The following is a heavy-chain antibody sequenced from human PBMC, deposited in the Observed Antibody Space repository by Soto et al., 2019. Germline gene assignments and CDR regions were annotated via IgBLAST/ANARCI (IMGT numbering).Heavy chain of an antibody. CDR3: AKDPTPYYDILTGLDY. Sequence: PGGSLRLSCAASGFTFSSYAMSWVRQAPGKGLEWVSAISGSGGSTYYADSVKGRFTISRDNSKNTLYLQMNSLRAEDTAVYYCAKDPTPYYDILTGLDYWGQANLVTVSS. D-gene: IGHD3-9*01. CDR2: ISGSGGST. V-gene: IGHV3-23*01. CDR1: GFTFSSYA. J-gene: IGHJ4*02.